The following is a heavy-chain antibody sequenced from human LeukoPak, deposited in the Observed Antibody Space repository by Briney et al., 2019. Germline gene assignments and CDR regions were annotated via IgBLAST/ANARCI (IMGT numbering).Heavy chain of an antibody. CDR3: ARDTRLRFLDPFGSGDAFDI. CDR1: GGSISSYY. D-gene: IGHD3-3*01. Sequence: SETLSLTCTVSGGSISSYYWSRIRQPAGKGLEWIGRIYTSGSTNYNPSLKSRVTMSVDTSKNQFSLKLSSVTAADTAVYYCARDTRLRFLDPFGSGDAFDIWGQGTMVTVSS. V-gene: IGHV4-4*07. J-gene: IGHJ3*02. CDR2: IYTSGST.